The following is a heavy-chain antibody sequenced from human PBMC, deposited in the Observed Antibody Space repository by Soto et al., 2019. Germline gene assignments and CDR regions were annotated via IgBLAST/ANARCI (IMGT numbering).Heavy chain of an antibody. Sequence: EVQLVESGGGLVQPGGSLRLSCAASGFTFGSFNMNWVRQAPGKGLEWVSYIKSSSSNIYYADSVKGRFTISRDNAKNSLYLQMNSLRVEYTALYFCMSGSYSSGYNYWGQGTLVTVSS. CDR1: GFTFGSFN. V-gene: IGHV3-48*01. D-gene: IGHD6-19*01. J-gene: IGHJ4*02. CDR3: MSGSYSSGYNY. CDR2: IKSSSSNI.